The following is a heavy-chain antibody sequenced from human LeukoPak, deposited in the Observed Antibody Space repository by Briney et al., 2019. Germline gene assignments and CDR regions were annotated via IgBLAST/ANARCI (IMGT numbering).Heavy chain of an antibody. CDR1: GFTFSGYG. CDR3: AKDMHYDSSGYYGLQFDT. Sequence: PGGSLRLSCAASGFTFSGYGMHWVRQAPGKGLEWVAVISYDGSNKYYADSVKGRFTIAGDNSKNILYLQMDSLRADDTAVYYCAKDMHYDSSGYYGLQFDTWGQGTQVTVSS. V-gene: IGHV3-30*18. J-gene: IGHJ4*02. CDR2: ISYDGSNK. D-gene: IGHD3-22*01.